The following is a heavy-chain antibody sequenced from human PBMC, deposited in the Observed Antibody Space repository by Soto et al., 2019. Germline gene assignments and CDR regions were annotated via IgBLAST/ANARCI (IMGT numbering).Heavy chain of an antibody. V-gene: IGHV3-11*01. CDR3: ARAKWLVLGGDY. CDR1: GLTFIDNT. CDR2: ISISGSTI. D-gene: IGHD6-19*01. J-gene: IGHJ4*02. Sequence: QVQLVGSGGGLFKLGGSRGLSVAASGLTFIDNTMSGIRQPPGRGLEWVSYISISGSTIYYADSVKGRFTISRDNAKNSLYLQMNSLRAEDTAVYYCARAKWLVLGGDYWGQGTLVTVSS.